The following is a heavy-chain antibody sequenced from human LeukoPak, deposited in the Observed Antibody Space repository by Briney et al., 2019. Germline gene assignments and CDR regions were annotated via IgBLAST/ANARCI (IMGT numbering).Heavy chain of an antibody. Sequence: GGSLRLSCAASGFTFSSYWMSWVRQAPGKGLEWVANIKQDGSEKYYVDSVKGRFTISRDNAKNSLYLQMNGLRAEDTAVYYCARDFTAGGWGNAFDIWGQGTMVTVSS. CDR3: ARDFTAGGWGNAFDI. CDR1: GFTFSSYW. D-gene: IGHD6-19*01. CDR2: IKQDGSEK. V-gene: IGHV3-7*01. J-gene: IGHJ3*02.